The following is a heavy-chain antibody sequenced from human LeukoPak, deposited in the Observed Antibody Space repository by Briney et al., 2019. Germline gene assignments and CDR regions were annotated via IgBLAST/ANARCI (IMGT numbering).Heavy chain of an antibody. J-gene: IGHJ4*02. CDR3: ARGYYDNSGYFFFDS. V-gene: IGHV3-33*01. Sequence: PGMSLRLSCAASGFTFSSYAMHWVRQAPGKGLEWVAVIWHDGSNKYYADSVKGRFTISRDNSENTMYLQMNSLRAEDTAVYYCARGYYDNSGYFFFDSWGQGTLVTVSS. CDR2: IWHDGSNK. CDR1: GFTFSSYA. D-gene: IGHD3-22*01.